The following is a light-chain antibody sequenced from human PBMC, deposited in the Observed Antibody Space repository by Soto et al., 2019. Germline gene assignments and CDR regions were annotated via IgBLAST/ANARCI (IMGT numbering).Light chain of an antibody. Sequence: QSALTQPPSLSGTPGQRVTISCSGSTSNIAGNTVHWYQHLPETAPKLLIYIDDQRPSGVPDRFPGSKSGTSASLAISGLQSEDEADYYCATWDDSLNAAVFGGGTQLTVL. CDR3: ATWDDSLNAAV. V-gene: IGLV1-44*01. CDR1: TSNIAGNT. CDR2: IDD. J-gene: IGLJ7*01.